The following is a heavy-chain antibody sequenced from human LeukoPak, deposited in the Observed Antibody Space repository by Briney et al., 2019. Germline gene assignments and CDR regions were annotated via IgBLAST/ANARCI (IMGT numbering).Heavy chain of an antibody. CDR2: ISSSSTYI. CDR1: GFTFSGYS. D-gene: IGHD2-15*01. CDR3: ARAGCSGGTCLDY. Sequence: GSLRLSCAASGFTFSGYSMNWVRRAPGKGVEWGSSISSSSTYIYYADSVKGRFTISRDNAKNSLYLQMNSLRAEDTAVYYCARAGCSGGTCLDYWGQGTLVTVSS. J-gene: IGHJ4*02. V-gene: IGHV3-21*01.